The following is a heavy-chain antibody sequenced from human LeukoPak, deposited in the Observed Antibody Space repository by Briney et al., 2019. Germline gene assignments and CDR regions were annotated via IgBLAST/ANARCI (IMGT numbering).Heavy chain of an antibody. CDR1: GFSFSGHW. CDR2: ISPTGSTT. Sequence: GGSLRLSCTASGFSFSGHWMHWTRQLPGKGLVWVSRISPTGSTTSYADSVKGRFTVSRDNAKNTLYLQVNNLRAEDTAVYYCARGPNSSWSGLDFWGQGTLLTVSS. D-gene: IGHD6-6*01. V-gene: IGHV3-74*01. J-gene: IGHJ4*02. CDR3: ARGPNSSWSGLDF.